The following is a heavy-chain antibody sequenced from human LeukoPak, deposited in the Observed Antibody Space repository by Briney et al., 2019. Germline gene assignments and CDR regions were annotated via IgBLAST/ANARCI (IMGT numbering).Heavy chain of an antibody. Sequence: PGGSLRPSCAASGFTFSSYGMHWVRQAPGKGLEWVAVISYDGSNKYYADSVKGRFTISRDNSKNTLYLQMNSLRAEDTAVYYCAKAGAPYDYVWGSYRYTGLEYYFDYWGQGTLVTVSS. J-gene: IGHJ4*02. CDR1: GFTFSSYG. V-gene: IGHV3-30*18. CDR3: AKAGAPYDYVWGSYRYTGLEYYFDY. CDR2: ISYDGSNK. D-gene: IGHD3-16*02.